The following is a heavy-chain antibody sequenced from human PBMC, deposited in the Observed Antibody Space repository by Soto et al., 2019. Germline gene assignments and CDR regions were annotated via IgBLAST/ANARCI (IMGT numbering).Heavy chain of an antibody. V-gene: IGHV4-34*01. Sequence: SETLSLTCAVYGGSFSGYYWSLIRPPPGKGLEWIGEINHSGSTNYNPSLKSRVTISVDTSKNQFSLKLSSVTAADPAVYCCARYQGYVGYWGLGTMGTFAS. CDR1: GGSFSGYY. J-gene: IGHJ4*03. CDR3: ARYQGYVGY. CDR2: INHSGST.